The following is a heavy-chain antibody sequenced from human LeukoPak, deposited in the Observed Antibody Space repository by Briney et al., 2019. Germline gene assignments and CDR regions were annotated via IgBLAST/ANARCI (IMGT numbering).Heavy chain of an antibody. CDR3: ARSLTYREYCLL. D-gene: IGHD2-21*01. J-gene: IGHJ1*01. CDR1: GFTFSGSG. CDR2: IHASGNSK. Sequence: PGGSLRLSSAPSGFTFSGSGVYCVRQAPGKGLEWLTFIHASGNSKYYADSVKGRFTISRDNSKNTLSLQMNSLRVEDTGVYYCARSLTYREYCLLWRGGTLVTVSS. V-gene: IGHV3-30*02.